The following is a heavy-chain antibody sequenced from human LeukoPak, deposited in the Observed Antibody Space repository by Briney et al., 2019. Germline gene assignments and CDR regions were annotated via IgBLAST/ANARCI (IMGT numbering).Heavy chain of an antibody. J-gene: IGHJ5*02. Sequence: PGGSLRLSCAASGFTFSSYAMSWVRQPPGKGLEWIGEINHSGSTNYNPSLKSRVTISVDTSKNQFSLKLSSVTAADTAVYYCARSVAARRVFAGGTSNNWFDPWGQGTLVTVSS. CDR2: INHSGST. CDR1: GFTFSSYA. V-gene: IGHV4-34*01. CDR3: ARSVAARRVFAGGTSNNWFDP. D-gene: IGHD6-6*01.